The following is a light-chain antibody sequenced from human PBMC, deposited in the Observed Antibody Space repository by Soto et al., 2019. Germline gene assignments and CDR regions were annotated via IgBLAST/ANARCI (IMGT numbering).Light chain of an antibody. J-gene: IGLJ1*01. CDR1: SSDVGGYNY. CDR2: EVS. Sequence: QSALTQPASVSGSPGQSITISCTGTSSDVGGYNYVSWYQQHPDKAPKLMIYEVSNRPSGVSNRFSGSKSGNTASLTISGLQAEDEADYYCSSYTSSSTPYVFGTATKLTVL. CDR3: SSYTSSSTPYV. V-gene: IGLV2-14*01.